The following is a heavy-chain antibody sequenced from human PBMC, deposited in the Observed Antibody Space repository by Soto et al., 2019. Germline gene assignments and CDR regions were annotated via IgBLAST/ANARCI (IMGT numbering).Heavy chain of an antibody. V-gene: IGHV4-31*03. J-gene: IGHJ6*02. CDR3: ARGGTYYYYGMDV. Sequence: PLSLTSTVSGGCISSGGYYWSWIRQHPGKGLEWIGYIYYSGITYYNPSLKSRVTISVDTSKNQFSLKLSSVTAADTAVYYWARGGTYYYYGMDVWGQGTTVTVSS. CDR1: GGCISSGGYY. CDR2: IYYSGIT. D-gene: IGHD1-1*01.